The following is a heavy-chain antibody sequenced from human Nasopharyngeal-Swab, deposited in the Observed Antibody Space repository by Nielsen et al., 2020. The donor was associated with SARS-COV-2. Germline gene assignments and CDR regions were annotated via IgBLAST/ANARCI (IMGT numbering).Heavy chain of an antibody. CDR2: IIPIFGTA. CDR3: ARDQNPRPDYDFWSGHIYDMDV. V-gene: IGHV1-69*13. Sequence: SVKVSCKASGGTFSSYAISWVRQAPGQGLEWMGGIIPIFGTANYAQKFQGRVTITADESTSTAYMELSSLRSGDTAVYYCARDQNPRPDYDFWSGHIYDMDVWGQGTTVTVSS. CDR1: GGTFSSYA. D-gene: IGHD3-3*01. J-gene: IGHJ6*02.